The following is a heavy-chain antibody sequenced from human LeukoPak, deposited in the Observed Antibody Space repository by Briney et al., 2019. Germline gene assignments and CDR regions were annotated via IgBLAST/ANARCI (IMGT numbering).Heavy chain of an antibody. J-gene: IGHJ4*02. D-gene: IGHD5-24*01. CDR3: ARTVEMATIVLDY. V-gene: IGHV5-51*01. Sequence: GESLKISCKGSGYSFTTYWIGWVRQMPGKGLEWMGIIYPGDSDTRYSPSFQGQVTISADKSINTAYLQWSSLKASDTAMYYCARTVEMATIVLDYWGQGTLVTVSS. CDR1: GYSFTTYW. CDR2: IYPGDSDT.